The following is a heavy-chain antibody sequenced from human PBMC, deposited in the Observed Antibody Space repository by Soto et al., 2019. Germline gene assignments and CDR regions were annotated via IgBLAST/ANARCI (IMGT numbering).Heavy chain of an antibody. CDR2: IYYSGST. Sequence: SETLSLTCTVSGGSISSYYWSCIRQPPGKGLEWIGYIYYSGSTNYNPSLKSRVTISVDTSKNQFSLKLSSVTAADTAVYYCAGRYGYSFDYWSQGTLVTVSS. D-gene: IGHD1-1*01. J-gene: IGHJ4*02. CDR1: GGSISSYY. CDR3: AGRYGYSFDY. V-gene: IGHV4-59*08.